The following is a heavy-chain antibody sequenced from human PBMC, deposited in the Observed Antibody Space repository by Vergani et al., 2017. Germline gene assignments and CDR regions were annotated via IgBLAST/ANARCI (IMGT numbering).Heavy chain of an antibody. Sequence: EVQLVQSGAEVKKPGESLKISCKGSGYSFTSYRIGWVRQMPGKGLEWMGIIYPGDSDTRYSPSFQGQVTISADKSISTAYLQWSSLKASDTAMYYCASTTHTAGPSYYFDYWGQGTLVTVSS. CDR1: GYSFTSYR. D-gene: IGHD6-13*01. V-gene: IGHV5-51*01. J-gene: IGHJ4*02. CDR3: ASTTHTAGPSYYFDY. CDR2: IYPGDSDT.